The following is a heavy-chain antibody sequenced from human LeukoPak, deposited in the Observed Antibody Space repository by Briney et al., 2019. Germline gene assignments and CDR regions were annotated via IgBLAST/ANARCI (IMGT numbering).Heavy chain of an antibody. V-gene: IGHV3-43*02. CDR2: ISGDGGST. Sequence: GGSLRLSCAASGFTFDDYAMHWVRQAPGKGLEWVSLISGDGGSTYYADSVKGRFTISRDNSKNSLYLQMNSLRTEDTALYYCAKALSNIVPNYYYYYGMDVWGQGTTVTVSS. CDR1: GFTFDDYA. CDR3: AKALSNIVPNYYYYYGMDV. D-gene: IGHD5-12*01. J-gene: IGHJ6*02.